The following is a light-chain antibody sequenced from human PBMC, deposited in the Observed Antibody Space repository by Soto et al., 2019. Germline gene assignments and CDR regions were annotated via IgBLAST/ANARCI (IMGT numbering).Light chain of an antibody. J-gene: IGKJ1*01. V-gene: IGKV3-11*01. CDR2: DAS. CDR1: QSVSSY. Sequence: EIVLTQSPGTLSLSPGERATLSCRASQSVSSYLAWYQQKPGQAPRLLIYDASNRATGIPARFSGSGSGTDLTLTISSLEPEDFEVYDGQQRSNWPWTFGQGTKVDIK. CDR3: QQRSNWPWT.